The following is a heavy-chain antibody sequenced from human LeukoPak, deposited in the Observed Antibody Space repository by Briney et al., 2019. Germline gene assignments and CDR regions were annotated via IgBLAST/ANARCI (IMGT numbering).Heavy chain of an antibody. V-gene: IGHV1-69*06. CDR3: AREIAVAGTGYYYMDV. CDR2: IIPIFGTA. J-gene: IGHJ6*03. Sequence: GASVKVSCKASGGTFSSYAISWVRQAPGQGLEWMGGIIPIFGTANYAQKFQGRVTITADKSTSTAYMELSSLRSEDTAVYYCAREIAVAGTGYYYMDVWGKGTTVTVSS. CDR1: GGTFSSYA. D-gene: IGHD6-19*01.